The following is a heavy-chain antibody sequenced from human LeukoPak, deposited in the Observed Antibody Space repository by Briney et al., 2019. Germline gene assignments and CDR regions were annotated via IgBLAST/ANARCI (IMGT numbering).Heavy chain of an antibody. CDR1: GFTFSSYN. CDR2: ISGSGGDT. D-gene: IGHD2-8*01. V-gene: IGHV3-23*01. CDR3: AKDRSCTNNICHGDFDY. J-gene: IGHJ4*02. Sequence: PGGSLRLSCAASGFTFSSYNMIWARQAPGKGLEWVSGISGSGGDTYYADSVKGRFTISRDNSKNTLYLQMNSLRAEDTAVYYCAKDRSCTNNICHGDFDYWGQGTLVTVSS.